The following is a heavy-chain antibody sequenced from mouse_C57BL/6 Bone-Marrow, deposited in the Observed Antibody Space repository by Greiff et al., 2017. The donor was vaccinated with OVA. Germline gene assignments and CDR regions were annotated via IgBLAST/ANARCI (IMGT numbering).Heavy chain of an antibody. CDR3: ARPFYYGYSWFAY. J-gene: IGHJ3*01. CDR1: GYTFTSYG. V-gene: IGHV1-81*01. Sequence: QVQLQQSGAELARPGASVKLSCKASGYTFTSYGISWVKQRTGQGLEWIGEIYPRSGNTYYNEKFKGKATLTADKSSSTAYMDLRSLTSEDSAVYFCARPFYYGYSWFAYWGQGTLVTVSA. D-gene: IGHD2-2*01. CDR2: IYPRSGNT.